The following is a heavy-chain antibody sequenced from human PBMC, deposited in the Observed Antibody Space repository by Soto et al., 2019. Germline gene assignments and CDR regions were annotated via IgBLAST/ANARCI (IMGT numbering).Heavy chain of an antibody. CDR2: IYYSGST. V-gene: IGHV4-61*01. CDR3: ARESWPPQQLVHYFDY. J-gene: IGHJ4*02. D-gene: IGHD6-13*01. CDR1: GGSVSSGSYY. Sequence: QVQLQESGPGLVKPSETLSLTCTVSGGSVSSGSYYWSWIRQPPGKGLEWIGYIYYSGSTNYNPSLESRVTISVDTSKNQFSLKLSSVTAADTAVYYCARESWPPQQLVHYFDYWGQGTLVTVSS.